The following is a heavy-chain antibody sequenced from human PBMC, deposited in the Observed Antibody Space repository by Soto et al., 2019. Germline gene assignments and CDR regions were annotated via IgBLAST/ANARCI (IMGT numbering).Heavy chain of an antibody. J-gene: IGHJ4*02. Sequence: PGGSLRLSCVTSRFTFNTFAMRWFRQAPGEGLEWVSAINAGGGNTHYADSVKGRFTISRDNSKNTLYLQMDSLRAEDTAVYYCAKHTYSDFWPGHYYYLDFWGQGTLVTVSS. CDR2: INAGGGNT. CDR1: RFTFNTFA. CDR3: AKHTYSDFWPGHYYYLDF. D-gene: IGHD3-3*01. V-gene: IGHV3-23*01.